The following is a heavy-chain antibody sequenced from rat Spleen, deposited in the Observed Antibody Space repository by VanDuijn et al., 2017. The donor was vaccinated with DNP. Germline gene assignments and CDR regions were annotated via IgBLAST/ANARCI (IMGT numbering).Heavy chain of an antibody. V-gene: IGHV5S10*01. CDR2: IVYDGSST. CDR3: STGRGGPDY. J-gene: IGHJ2*01. Sequence: EVLLVESGGRLVQPGKSLRISCVVSGFIFGDYAMAWVRRSPERGLEWVSMIVYDGSSTYYRDSVKGRFTISRDNAKSTLYLQMNSLKSEDTATYYCSTGRGGPDYWGQGVMVTVSS. D-gene: IGHD1-11*01. CDR1: GFIFGDYA.